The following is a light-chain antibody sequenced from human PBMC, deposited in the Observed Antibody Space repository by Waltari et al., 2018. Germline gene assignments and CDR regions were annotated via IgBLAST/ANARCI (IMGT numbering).Light chain of an antibody. V-gene: IGKV3-11*01. CDR2: DDS. J-gene: IGKJ3*01. Sequence: EIVLTQSPATLSLSPGERATLSCRASPSVGSNVAWSPHNPGQGPRLLIYDDSSRATDIPSRFSGSGSGTDFTLTISSLAPEDFAVSYCHQRGNLPLTFGPGTKVDFK. CDR3: HQRGNLPLT. CDR1: PSVGSN.